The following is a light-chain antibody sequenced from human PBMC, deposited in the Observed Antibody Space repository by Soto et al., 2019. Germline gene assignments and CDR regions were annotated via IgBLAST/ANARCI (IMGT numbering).Light chain of an antibody. CDR2: GAS. CDR1: QSVSSSY. CDR3: QQYGSSLFT. J-gene: IGKJ3*01. Sequence: EIVLTQSPGTLSLSPGERATLSCRASQSVSSSYLAWYQQKPGQAPRLLIYGASSRATGIPDRFSGSGSGTDFTLTVSRLEREDFAVYSCQQYGSSLFTFGPGTKVDIK. V-gene: IGKV3-20*01.